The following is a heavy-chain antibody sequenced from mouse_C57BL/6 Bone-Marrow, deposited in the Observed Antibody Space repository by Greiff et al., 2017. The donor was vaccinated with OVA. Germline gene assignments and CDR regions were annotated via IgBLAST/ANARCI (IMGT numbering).Heavy chain of an antibody. V-gene: IGHV2-2*01. D-gene: IGHD2-5*01. J-gene: IGHJ4*01. CDR3: RYSNFAMDY. CDR2: IWSGGST. Sequence: QLQESGPALVQPSPCLSITCPVSGFSLTSYGVHWVRQSPGKGLEWLGVIWSGGSTDYNAAFISRLSISKDNSKSQVFFKMNSLQADDTAIYYCRYSNFAMDYWGQGTSVTVSS. CDR1: GFSLTSYG.